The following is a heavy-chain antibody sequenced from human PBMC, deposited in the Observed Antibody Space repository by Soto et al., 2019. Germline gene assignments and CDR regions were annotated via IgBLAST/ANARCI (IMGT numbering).Heavy chain of an antibody. CDR1: GFTFSSYA. Sequence: GGSLRISCAASGFTFSSYAMHLVRQAPGKGLEWVALISHDGSNIYYADSVKGRFTISRDNSKNMVYLQINSLRVDDTAVYYCARGRAVVVVVPGYWGQGTLVTVSS. D-gene: IGHD2-15*01. V-gene: IGHV3-30-3*01. CDR2: ISHDGSNI. CDR3: ARGRAVVVVVPGY. J-gene: IGHJ4*02.